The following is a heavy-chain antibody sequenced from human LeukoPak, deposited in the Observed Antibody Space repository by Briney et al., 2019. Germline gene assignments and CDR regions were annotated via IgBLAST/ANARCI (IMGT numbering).Heavy chain of an antibody. CDR1: GFTFDDYV. CDR2: INWNSGDI. J-gene: IGHJ4*02. Sequence: GRSLRLSCAASGFTFDDYVMSWVRQAPGKGLEWVSGINWNSGDIAYAASVKGRFTISRDNDKKSQYLEMKSLRVEDTALYYCAKDMRDWASGSYTFDSWGQGTLVTVSS. D-gene: IGHD3-10*01. V-gene: IGHV3-9*01. CDR3: AKDMRDWASGSYTFDS.